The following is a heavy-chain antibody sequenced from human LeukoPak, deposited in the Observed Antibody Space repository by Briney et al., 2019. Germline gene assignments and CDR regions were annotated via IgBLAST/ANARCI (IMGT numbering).Heavy chain of an antibody. D-gene: IGHD1-26*01. CDR2: TYYRSKWYY. V-gene: IGHV6-1*01. Sequence: SQTLSLTCAISGDSVSSNSAAWNWIRQSPSRGLEWLGRTYYRSKWYYDYAVAVKSRISVNPDTSKNQFSLQLSSVTPEDTAVYYCARDPVGGSTIFDYWGQGTLVTVSS. CDR1: GDSVSSNSAA. J-gene: IGHJ4*02. CDR3: ARDPVGGSTIFDY.